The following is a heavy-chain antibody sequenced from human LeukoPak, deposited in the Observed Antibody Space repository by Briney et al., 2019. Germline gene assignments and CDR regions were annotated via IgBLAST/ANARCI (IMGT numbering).Heavy chain of an antibody. V-gene: IGHV3-30*04. CDR3: ARGSRRGPPNY. Sequence: SGGSLRLSCAASGFTFSSYAMHWVRQAPGKGLEWVAVISYDGSNKYYADSVKGRFTISRDNSKNTLYLQMNSLRAEDTAVYYCARGSRRGPPNYWGQGTLVTVSS. CDR1: GFTFSSYA. J-gene: IGHJ4*02. CDR2: ISYDGSNK.